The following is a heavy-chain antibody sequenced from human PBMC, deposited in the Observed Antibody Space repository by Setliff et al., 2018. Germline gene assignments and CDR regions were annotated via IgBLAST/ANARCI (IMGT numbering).Heavy chain of an antibody. CDR2: INSDGSST. D-gene: IGHD1-26*01. CDR3: AKEVPYDNGYYYFDY. Sequence: PGGSLRLSCAASGFTFSSYWMHWVRQVPGKGLVWVSRINSDGSSTNYADYVKGRFTISRDNAKNTLFLQMNSLRVEDTAIYYCAKEVPYDNGYYYFDYWGQGTLVTVSS. V-gene: IGHV3-74*01. CDR1: GFTFSSYW. J-gene: IGHJ4*02.